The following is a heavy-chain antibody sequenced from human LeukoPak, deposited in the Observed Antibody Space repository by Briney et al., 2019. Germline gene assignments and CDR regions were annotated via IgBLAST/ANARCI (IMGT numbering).Heavy chain of an antibody. Sequence: PGGSLRLSCAVSGFTFSSYSMNWVRQAPGKGLEWVSSISSSSSYIYYADSVKGRLTISRDNAKNSLYLQMNSLRAEDTAVYYCARVRGQRYYDSSGYRSDAFDIWGQGTMVTVSS. CDR2: ISSSSSYI. CDR3: ARVRGQRYYDSSGYRSDAFDI. D-gene: IGHD3-22*01. J-gene: IGHJ3*02. CDR1: GFTFSSYS. V-gene: IGHV3-21*01.